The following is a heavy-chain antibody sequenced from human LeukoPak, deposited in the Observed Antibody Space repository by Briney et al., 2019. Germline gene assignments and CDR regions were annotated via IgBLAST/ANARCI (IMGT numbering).Heavy chain of an antibody. CDR2: LSGSGANT. Sequence: GGSLRLSCATSGFSFSNHAMTWVRQAPGKGLEWVSSLSGSGANTYYADSVTGRFTVSRDNSKNTLYLQMNSLRAEDTAIYYCAKWLRSPYFFDSWGQGTLVTDSS. CDR1: GFSFSNHA. D-gene: IGHD5-12*01. CDR3: AKWLRSPYFFDS. V-gene: IGHV3-23*01. J-gene: IGHJ4*02.